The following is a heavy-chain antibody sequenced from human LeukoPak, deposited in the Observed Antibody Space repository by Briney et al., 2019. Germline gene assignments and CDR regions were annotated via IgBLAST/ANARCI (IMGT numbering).Heavy chain of an antibody. CDR2: INHSGST. CDR3: ARDAQTYYYDF. V-gene: IGHV4-34*01. Sequence: SETLSLTCSVSGGSISSYSWSWIRQPPGKGLEWIGEINHSGSTNYNPSLKSRVTISVDTSKNQFSLKLSSVTAADTATYYCARDAQTYYYDFWGQGTLVTVSS. CDR1: GGSISSYS. J-gene: IGHJ4*02.